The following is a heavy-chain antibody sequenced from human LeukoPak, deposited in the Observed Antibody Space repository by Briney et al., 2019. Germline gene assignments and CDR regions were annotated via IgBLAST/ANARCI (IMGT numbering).Heavy chain of an antibody. Sequence: SETLSLTCTVSGGSISSYYWSWIRQPPGKGLEWIGYIYSSGSTNYNPSLKSRVTISVDTSKNQFSLQLRSVTAADTAVYYCAREDPQTTVPEGMDVWGQGTTVTVSS. CDR2: IYSSGST. V-gene: IGHV4-59*01. J-gene: IGHJ6*02. CDR1: GGSISSYY. D-gene: IGHD4-17*01. CDR3: AREDPQTTVPEGMDV.